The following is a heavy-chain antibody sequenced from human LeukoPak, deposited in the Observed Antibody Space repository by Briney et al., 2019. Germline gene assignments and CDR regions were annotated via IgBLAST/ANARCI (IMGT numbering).Heavy chain of an antibody. J-gene: IGHJ4*02. D-gene: IGHD1-26*01. CDR2: IYHSWST. Sequence: SETLSLTCTVSGYSISSDYYWGWVRQPPGKGLEGIGSIYHSWSTYYNPSLKSRVTISVDTSKNQFSLKLTSVTAADTAVYYCARAIEVGAMTPFDYWGQGTLVTVSS. V-gene: IGHV4-38-2*02. CDR3: ARAIEVGAMTPFDY. CDR1: GYSISSDYY.